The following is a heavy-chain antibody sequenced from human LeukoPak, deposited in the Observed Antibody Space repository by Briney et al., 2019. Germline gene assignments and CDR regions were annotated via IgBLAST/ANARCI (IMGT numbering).Heavy chain of an antibody. V-gene: IGHV3-23*01. CDR1: GFIFSHYA. J-gene: IGHJ6*03. Sequence: GGSLRLSREVSGFIFSHYAMSWVRQAPGKGLDWVSGVSSVSGSTYYADSVKGRFTISRDNSKNTLYLQMNSLRAEDTATYYCAKNFGSYYYYMDVWGKGTTVTVSS. CDR3: AKNFGSYYYYMDV. CDR2: VSSVSGST. D-gene: IGHD3-10*01.